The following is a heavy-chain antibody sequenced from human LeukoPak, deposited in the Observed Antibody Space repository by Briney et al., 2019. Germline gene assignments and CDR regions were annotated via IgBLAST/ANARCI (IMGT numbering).Heavy chain of an antibody. D-gene: IGHD2-2*01. CDR1: GGSISSGCYS. CDR3: ARRVVPAARDWYFDL. Sequence: PSQTLSLTCAVSGGSISSGCYSWSWIRQPPGKGLEWIGYIYHSGSTYYNPSLKSRVTISVDRSKNQFSLKLSSVTAADTAVYYCARRVVPAARDWYFDLWGRGTLVTVSS. J-gene: IGHJ2*01. CDR2: IYHSGST. V-gene: IGHV4-30-2*01.